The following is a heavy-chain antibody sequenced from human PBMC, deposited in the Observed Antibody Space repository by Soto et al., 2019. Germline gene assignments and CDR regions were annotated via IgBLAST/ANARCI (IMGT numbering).Heavy chain of an antibody. CDR2: ISGNGSTI. Sequence: PGGSLRLSCAASGFTLSRYDMNWVRQAPGKGLEWVSYISGNGSTIHYADSVKGRFTISRDNAQKQLYLQMNSLRAEDTDMAYCVRDFKRFCEWPTNGYSYYGMDPWGQGTTVTVSS. CDR1: GFTLSRYD. J-gene: IGHJ6*02. D-gene: IGHD3-3*01. V-gene: IGHV3-48*03. CDR3: VRDFKRFCEWPTNGYSYYGMDP.